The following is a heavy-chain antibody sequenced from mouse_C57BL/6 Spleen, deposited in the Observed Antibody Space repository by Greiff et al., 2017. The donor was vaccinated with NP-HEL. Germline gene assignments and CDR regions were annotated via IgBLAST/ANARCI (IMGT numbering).Heavy chain of an antibody. V-gene: IGHV1-61*01. D-gene: IGHD1-1*01. Sequence: QVQLQQSGAELVRPGSSVKLSCKASGYTFTSYWMDWVKQRPGQGLEWIGNIYPSDSETHYNQKFKDKATLTVDKSSSTAYMQLSSLTSEDSAVYYCARIDYGSHYYAMDCWGQGTSVTVSS. CDR2: IYPSDSET. CDR1: GYTFTSYW. CDR3: ARIDYGSHYYAMDC. J-gene: IGHJ4*01.